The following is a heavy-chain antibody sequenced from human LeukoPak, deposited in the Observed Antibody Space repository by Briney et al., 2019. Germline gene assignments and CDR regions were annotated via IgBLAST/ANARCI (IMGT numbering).Heavy chain of an antibody. CDR2: MNPNSGNT. Sequence: ASVKVSCKASGYTFTTYDINWVRQATGQGLEWMGWMNPNSGNTGYAQRFQGRVTMTRNTSISTAYMELSSLRSEDTAVYYCARGAPWYYDSSGQFDYWGQGTLVTVSS. V-gene: IGHV1-8*01. CDR3: ARGAPWYYDSSGQFDY. CDR1: GYTFTTYD. J-gene: IGHJ4*02. D-gene: IGHD3-22*01.